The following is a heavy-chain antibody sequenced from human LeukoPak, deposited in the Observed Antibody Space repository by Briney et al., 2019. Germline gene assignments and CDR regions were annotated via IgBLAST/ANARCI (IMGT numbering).Heavy chain of an antibody. V-gene: IGHV1-69*05. CDR2: IIPIFGTA. CDR3: ARGGIAASYFDY. Sequence: GASVKVSCKASGGTFSSYAISWVRQAPGQGPEWMGGIIPIFGTANYAQKFQGRVTITTDESTSTAYMELSSLRSEDTAVYYCARGGIAASYFDYWGQGTLVTVSS. D-gene: IGHD6-25*01. CDR1: GGTFSSYA. J-gene: IGHJ4*02.